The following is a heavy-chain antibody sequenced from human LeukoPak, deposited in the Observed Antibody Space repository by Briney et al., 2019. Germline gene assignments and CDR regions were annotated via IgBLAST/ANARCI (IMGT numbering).Heavy chain of an antibody. D-gene: IGHD5-18*01. CDR3: TRGPTQLWLYYGTDA. CDR2: IRSKTYGGTT. CDR1: GFTFSDHA. J-gene: IGHJ6*02. Sequence: GGSLRLSCTASGFTFSDHAMSWARQAPGKGLEWVGFIRSKTYGGTTEYAPCVKGRFTISRADSISIAYLQMNSLKTEDTAVYYCTRGPTQLWLYYGTDAWGQGTTVIVSS. V-gene: IGHV3-49*04.